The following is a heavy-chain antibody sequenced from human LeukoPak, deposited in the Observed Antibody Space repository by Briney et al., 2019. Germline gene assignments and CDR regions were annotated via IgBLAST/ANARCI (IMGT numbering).Heavy chain of an antibody. CDR1: SGAISTSHW. Sequence: PSETLSLTCTVSSGAISTSHWLSWVRQPPGKGLEWVSGISSSGGTYYADSVKGRFTISRDNSKNTLYLQMNSLGAEDTAVYYCAKDRGYSSGWYDYWGQGTLVTVSS. CDR3: AKDRGYSSGWYDY. J-gene: IGHJ4*02. CDR2: ISSSGGT. V-gene: IGHV3-23*01. D-gene: IGHD6-19*01.